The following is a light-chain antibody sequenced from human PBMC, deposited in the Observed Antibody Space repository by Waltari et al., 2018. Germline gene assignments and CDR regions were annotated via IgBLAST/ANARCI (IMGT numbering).Light chain of an antibody. J-gene: IGLJ2*01. CDR2: SDN. CDR1: SSNIGSNS. CDR3: AAWDVSLNGLV. V-gene: IGLV1-44*01. Sequence: HSVLTQPPSASGTPAQRVTISCSGSSSNIGSNSVTWYQHLPGAAPNLLIYSDNQRPSGVPDRFSGSKSGASAALAISGLQSEDEADYYCAAWDVSLNGLVFGGGTKLTVL.